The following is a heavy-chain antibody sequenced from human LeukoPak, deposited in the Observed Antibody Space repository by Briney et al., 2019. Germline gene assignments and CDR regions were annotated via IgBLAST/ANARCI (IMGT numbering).Heavy chain of an antibody. CDR3: ARDPYGDLSDTFDI. Sequence: GGSLRLSCTASGFTFHNYEMNWVRQAPGKGLECLAFIDARSTTIYYADSVKGRFTISRDNAKNSLYLQMNNLRVEDTAVYYCARDPYGDLSDTFDIWGQGTVVTVSS. D-gene: IGHD4-17*01. CDR2: IDARSTTI. CDR1: GFTFHNYE. V-gene: IGHV3-48*03. J-gene: IGHJ3*02.